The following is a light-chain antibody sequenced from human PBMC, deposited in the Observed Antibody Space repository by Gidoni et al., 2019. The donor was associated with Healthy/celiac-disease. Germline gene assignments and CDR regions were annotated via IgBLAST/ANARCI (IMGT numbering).Light chain of an antibody. J-gene: IGKJ2*01. CDR2: GAS. CDR3: QQYGSSPNT. Sequence: IVLTQSPGTLSLSPGERATLSCRASQSVSSSYLAWYQQKPGQAPRLLIYGASSRATGIPDRFSGSGSGIDFTLTISRLEPEDFAVYYCQQYGSSPNTFGQGTKLEIK. CDR1: QSVSSSY. V-gene: IGKV3-20*01.